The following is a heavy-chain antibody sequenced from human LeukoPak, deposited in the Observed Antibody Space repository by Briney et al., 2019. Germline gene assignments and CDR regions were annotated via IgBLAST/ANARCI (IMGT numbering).Heavy chain of an antibody. J-gene: IGHJ4*02. CDR3: ARCVEPATINELNY. Sequence: GGSLRLSCAASGFTFSNYWMHWVRQAPGKGLVWVSRIKGDGSVRTYSDSVKGRFTISRDNVENTLYLQMDSLEAEDTAVYYCARCVEPATINELNYWGQGTLVTVSS. CDR1: GFTFSNYW. V-gene: IGHV3-74*01. D-gene: IGHD5-24*01. CDR2: IKGDGSVR.